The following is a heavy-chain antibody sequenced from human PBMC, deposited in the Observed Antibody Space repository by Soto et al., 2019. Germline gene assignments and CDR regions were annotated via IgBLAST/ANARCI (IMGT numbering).Heavy chain of an antibody. J-gene: IGHJ4*02. Sequence: EVQLVESGGGLVQPGGSLRLSCAASEFSFSNYWMHWVRQTPGKGLVWVSRISNDGTTTTYADSVKGRFTISRDNAKNTLYLQMNSLRAEDTAVYYCGRETTQIGSWPVDFWGQGTLVTVSS. CDR2: ISNDGTTT. CDR3: GRETTQIGSWPVDF. CDR1: EFSFSNYW. V-gene: IGHV3-74*03. D-gene: IGHD3-10*01.